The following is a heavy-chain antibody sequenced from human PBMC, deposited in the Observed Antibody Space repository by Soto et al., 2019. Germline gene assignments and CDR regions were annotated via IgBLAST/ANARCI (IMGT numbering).Heavy chain of an antibody. CDR2: INPNSGGT. D-gene: IGHD3-10*01. Sequence: GTSVKLSCKDSGYTFTGYYMHCVRQAPGQGLEWMGWINPNSGGTNYAQKFQGWVTMTRDTSISTAYMELSRLRSDDTAVYYCARGGSGSYHYSYSYMDVWGKGTTVTVSS. V-gene: IGHV1-2*04. J-gene: IGHJ6*03. CDR1: GYTFTGYY. CDR3: ARGGSGSYHYSYSYMDV.